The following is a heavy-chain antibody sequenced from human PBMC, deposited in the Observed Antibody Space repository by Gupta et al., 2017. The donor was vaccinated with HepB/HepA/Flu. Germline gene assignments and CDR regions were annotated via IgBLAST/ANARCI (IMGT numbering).Heavy chain of an antibody. V-gene: IGHV3-23*01. J-gene: IGHJ4*02. CDR1: GFTFSSYS. Sequence: EVQLLESGGRLVQPGGSLRLSCAASGFTFSSYSMSWVRQAPGKGLEWVSAISVSGTNTYYTDSVKGRFTISRDISQNTLYLQMNSLRAEDTAIYYCAKQSDRYYFDFWGQGTLVTVSS. D-gene: IGHD3-22*01. CDR3: AKQSDRYYFDF. CDR2: ISVSGTNT.